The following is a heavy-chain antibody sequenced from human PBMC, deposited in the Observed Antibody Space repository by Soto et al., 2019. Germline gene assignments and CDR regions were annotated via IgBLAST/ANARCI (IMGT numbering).Heavy chain of an antibody. V-gene: IGHV1-69*02. Sequence: GASVKVSCKASGGTFSSSTITWVRQAPGQGLEWMGRIIPVLGMANYAQKFQGRVTITADKSTSTAYMELSSLRSEDTAVYYCASLHDCSSTSCYAGVDYWGQGTLVTVSS. D-gene: IGHD2-2*01. CDR1: GGTFSSST. CDR3: ASLHDCSSTSCYAGVDY. J-gene: IGHJ4*02. CDR2: IIPVLGMA.